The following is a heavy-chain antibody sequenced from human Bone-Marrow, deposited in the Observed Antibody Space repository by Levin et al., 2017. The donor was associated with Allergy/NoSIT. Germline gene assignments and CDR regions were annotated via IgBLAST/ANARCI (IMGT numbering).Heavy chain of an antibody. J-gene: IGHJ4*02. V-gene: IGHV1-46*01. CDR3: ARRSGTYGGSNRYFDY. CDR1: GYTFTNYY. Sequence: GGSLRLSCKAFGYTFTNYYIHWVRQAPGQGLEWMGIIDPRGGSPNYAQKFQGRVTMTTDTSTNTVYMELSSLRSEDTAVYYCARRSGTYGGSNRYFDYWGQGTLVTVSS. CDR2: IDPRGGSP. D-gene: IGHD3-16*01.